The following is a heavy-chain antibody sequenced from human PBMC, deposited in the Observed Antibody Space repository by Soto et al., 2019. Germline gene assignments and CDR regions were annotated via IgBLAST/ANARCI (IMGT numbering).Heavy chain of an antibody. D-gene: IGHD2-2*01. J-gene: IGHJ6*04. Sequence: CVSLRLSCAPSGFTFSSYSMNWVRQAPGKGLEWVSYISSSSSTIYYADSVKGRFTISRDNAKNSLYLQVNSVKDKDTAVYYCAGEDMVVVPAAMAHYYYFGMNVWGKGTTGTVSS. CDR1: GFTFSSYS. V-gene: IGHV3-48*02. CDR3: AGEDMVVVPAAMAHYYYFGMNV. CDR2: ISSSSSTI.